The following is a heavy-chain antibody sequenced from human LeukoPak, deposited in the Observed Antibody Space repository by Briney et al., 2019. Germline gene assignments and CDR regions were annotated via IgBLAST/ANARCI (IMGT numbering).Heavy chain of an antibody. CDR1: GDSISSGSYY. CDR3: VRDWNGDYFDY. Sequence: SQTLSLTCIVSGDSISSGSYYWPWLRQPAGKGLEWIGRIHTSGNTNYHPSLNSRVTLSRDTSKNQFSLRLTSVTAADTAVYYCVRDWNGDYFDYWGQGTLVTVSS. D-gene: IGHD1-1*01. CDR2: IHTSGNT. J-gene: IGHJ4*02. V-gene: IGHV4-61*02.